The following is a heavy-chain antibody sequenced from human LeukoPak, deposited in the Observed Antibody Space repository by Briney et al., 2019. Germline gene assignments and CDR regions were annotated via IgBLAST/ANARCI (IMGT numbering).Heavy chain of an antibody. V-gene: IGHV4-34*01. CDR3: ATDETTPLPGAY. CDR2: INHSGST. CDR1: GGSFSGYY. Sequence: SETLSLTCAVYGGSFSGYYWNWIRQPPGKGLEWIGEINHSGSTHYNPSLKSRVTMSVDTSKNQFSMKLSSVTAADTAVYYCATDETTPLPGAYWGQGTLVTVSS. D-gene: IGHD4-17*01. J-gene: IGHJ4*02.